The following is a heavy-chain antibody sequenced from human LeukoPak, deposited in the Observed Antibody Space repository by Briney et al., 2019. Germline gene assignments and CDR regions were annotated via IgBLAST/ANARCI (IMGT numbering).Heavy chain of an antibody. V-gene: IGHV4-59*01. Sequence: PSETLSLTCTVSGGSIGSYYWSWIRQPPGKGLEWIGYIYYSGSTNYNPSLKSRVTISVDTSKNQFSLKLSSVTAADTAVYYCARYGGSSAFDIWGQGTMVTVSS. CDR3: ARYGGSSAFDI. J-gene: IGHJ3*02. CDR2: IYYSGST. D-gene: IGHD4-23*01. CDR1: GGSIGSYY.